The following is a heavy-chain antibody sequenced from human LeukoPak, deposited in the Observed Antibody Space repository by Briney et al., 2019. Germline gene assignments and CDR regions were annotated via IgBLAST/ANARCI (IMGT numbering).Heavy chain of an antibody. CDR1: GGSISSSSYY. CDR2: LYYSGST. D-gene: IGHD6-6*01. CDR3: AREVIAAHNWFDP. J-gene: IGHJ5*02. V-gene: IGHV4-39*07. Sequence: PSETLFLTCTVSGGSISSSSYYWGWIRQPPGKGLEWIGSLYYSGSTYYNPSLKSRVTISADTSNNQFSLKLSSVTAADTAVYYCAREVIAAHNWFDPWGQGTLVTVSS.